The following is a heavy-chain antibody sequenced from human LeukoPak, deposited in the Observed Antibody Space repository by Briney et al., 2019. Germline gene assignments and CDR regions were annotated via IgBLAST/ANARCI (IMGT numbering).Heavy chain of an antibody. Sequence: ASVKVSCKASGYTFTGYYMHWVRQAPGQGLEWMGWINPNSGGTNYAQKFQGRVTMTRDTSISTAYMELSRLRSDDTAVYYCARDSGWYTGVGGCWGQGTLVTVSS. CDR2: INPNSGGT. J-gene: IGHJ4*02. CDR1: GYTFTGYY. CDR3: ARDSGWYTGVGGC. D-gene: IGHD6-19*01. V-gene: IGHV1-2*02.